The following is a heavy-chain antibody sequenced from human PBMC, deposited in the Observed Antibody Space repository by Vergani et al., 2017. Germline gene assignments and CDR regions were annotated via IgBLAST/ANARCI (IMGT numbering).Heavy chain of an antibody. CDR2: ISSSGSTR. Sequence: EVQLVESGGGLVQPGGSLRLSCAASGFTFSSYEMNWVRQAPGKGLEWVSYISSSGSTRYYADSVKGRFTISRDNAKNSLYLQMNSLRAEDTAVYYCARDIRLVDPRGMDVWGQGTTVTVSS. CDR3: ARDIRLVDPRGMDV. J-gene: IGHJ6*02. CDR1: GFTFSSYE. D-gene: IGHD2-8*02. V-gene: IGHV3-48*03.